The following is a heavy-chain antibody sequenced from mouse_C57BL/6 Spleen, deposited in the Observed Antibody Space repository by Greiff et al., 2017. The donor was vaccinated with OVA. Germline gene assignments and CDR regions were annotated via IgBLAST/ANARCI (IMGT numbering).Heavy chain of an antibody. Sequence: EVMLVESGAGLVKPGGSLKLSCAASGFTFSSYAMSWVRQTPEKRLEWVAYISSGGDYIYYADTVKGRFTISRDNARNTLYLQMSSLKSEDTAMYYCTRSNWDSYYAMDYWGQGTSVTVSS. CDR2: ISSGGDYI. D-gene: IGHD4-1*01. CDR1: GFTFSSYA. J-gene: IGHJ4*01. CDR3: TRSNWDSYYAMDY. V-gene: IGHV5-9-1*02.